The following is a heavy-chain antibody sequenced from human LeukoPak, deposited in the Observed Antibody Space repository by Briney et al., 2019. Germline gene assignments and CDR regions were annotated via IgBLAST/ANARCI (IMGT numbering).Heavy chain of an antibody. D-gene: IGHD3-10*01. CDR3: AKDRELLFAHCWFDL. CDR1: GFTFGIYA. Sequence: GGSLRLSCAASGFTFGIYAMSWVRQAPGKGLEWVGGISISSVDSYYADSVKGRFSISRDDSKNTLYLQMNRLRDEDTAIYYCAKDRELLFAHCWFDLWGQGTLVTVSS. J-gene: IGHJ5*02. CDR2: ISISSVDS. V-gene: IGHV3-23*01.